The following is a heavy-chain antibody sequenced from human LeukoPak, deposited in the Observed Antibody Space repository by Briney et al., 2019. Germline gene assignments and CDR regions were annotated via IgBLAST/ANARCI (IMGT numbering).Heavy chain of an antibody. Sequence: GGSLRLSCAASGFTFSSYSMNWVRQAPGKGLEWVSYISSSSSTIYYADSVQGRFTISRDNAKNSLYLQMNSLRAEDTAVYYCARAVTLDYWGQGTLVTVSS. J-gene: IGHJ4*02. CDR2: ISSSSSTI. CDR1: GFTFSSYS. CDR3: ARAVTLDY. D-gene: IGHD4-11*01. V-gene: IGHV3-48*01.